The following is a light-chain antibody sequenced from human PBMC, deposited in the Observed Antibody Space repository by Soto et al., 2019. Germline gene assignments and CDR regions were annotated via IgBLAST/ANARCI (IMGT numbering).Light chain of an antibody. CDR1: SSDVGGYNY. CDR3: SLYAGSNIP. Sequence: QSALTQPPSASGAPGQSVTISCTGTSSDVGGYNYVSWYQQHPGKAPKLMIYEVIKRPSGVPDRFSGSMSGNTASLTVCGRQAEYEADYYCSLYAGSNIPFGTGTKLTVL. J-gene: IGLJ1*01. V-gene: IGLV2-8*01. CDR2: EVI.